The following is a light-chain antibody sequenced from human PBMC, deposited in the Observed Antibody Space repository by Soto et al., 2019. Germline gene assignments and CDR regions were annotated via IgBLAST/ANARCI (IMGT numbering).Light chain of an antibody. CDR1: QSLLHRNGKNY. Sequence: DVVMTQSPLSLPVTPGEPASISCRSSQSLLHRNGKNYLDWYLQKPGQSTQLLIYLGSNRASGVPDRFSGSESGTDFTLKISRVEAEDVGVYYCMQALHTPSFGQGTKLEIK. CDR3: MQALHTPS. CDR2: LGS. V-gene: IGKV2-28*01. J-gene: IGKJ2*01.